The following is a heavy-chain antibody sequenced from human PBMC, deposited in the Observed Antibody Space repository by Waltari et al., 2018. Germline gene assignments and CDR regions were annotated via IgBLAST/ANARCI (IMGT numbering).Heavy chain of an antibody. V-gene: IGHV1-18*01. Sequence: QVQLVQSGAEVKKPGASVKASCKGFGYTFNNYGVTWVRQAPGQGLEWLGWISANQGNTNDAQKFQGRVTLTTDTTTSTTYMDLRSLSPDDTAVYYCARGSSCDYWGQGSLITVSS. CDR2: ISANQGNT. CDR1: GYTFNNYG. J-gene: IGHJ4*02. CDR3: ARGSSCDY.